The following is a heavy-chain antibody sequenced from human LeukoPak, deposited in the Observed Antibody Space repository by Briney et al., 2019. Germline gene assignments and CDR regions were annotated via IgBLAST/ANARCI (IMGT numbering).Heavy chain of an antibody. V-gene: IGHV1-18*01. J-gene: IGHJ3*02. CDR1: GYTFTSYG. CDR2: ISAYNGNT. Sequence: ASVKVSCKASGYTFTSYGISWVRQAPGQGLEWMGWISAYNGNTNYAQKLQGRVTMTTDTSTSTAYMELRSLRSDDTAVYYCARDEHYDSNGYSDAFDIWGQGTMVTVSS. D-gene: IGHD3-22*01. CDR3: ARDEHYDSNGYSDAFDI.